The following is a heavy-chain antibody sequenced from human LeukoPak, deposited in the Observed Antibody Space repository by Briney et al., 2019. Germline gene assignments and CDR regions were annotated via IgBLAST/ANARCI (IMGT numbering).Heavy chain of an antibody. CDR3: ARGGYYDFWSGRNWFDP. D-gene: IGHD3-3*01. V-gene: IGHV1-69*13. CDR2: IIPIFGTA. J-gene: IGHJ5*02. Sequence: GASVKVSCKASGGTFSSYAISWVRQAPGQGLESMGGIIPIFGTANYAQKFQGRVTITADESTSTAYMELSSLRSEDTAVYYCARGGYYDFWSGRNWFDPWGQGTLVTVSS. CDR1: GGTFSSYA.